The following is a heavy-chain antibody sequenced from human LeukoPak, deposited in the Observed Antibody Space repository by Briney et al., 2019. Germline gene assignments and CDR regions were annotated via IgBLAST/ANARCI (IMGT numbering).Heavy chain of an antibody. CDR1: GFTFSSYS. V-gene: IGHV3-21*01. CDR3: IVVVVAARKSGRGLNYFDY. D-gene: IGHD2-15*01. Sequence: GGSLRLSCAASGFTFSSYSMNWVRQAPGKVLEWVSSISSSSSYIYYADSVKGRFTISRDNAKNSLYLQMNSLRAEDTAVYFCIVVVVAARKSGRGLNYFDYWGQGTLVTVSS. J-gene: IGHJ4*02. CDR2: ISSSSSYI.